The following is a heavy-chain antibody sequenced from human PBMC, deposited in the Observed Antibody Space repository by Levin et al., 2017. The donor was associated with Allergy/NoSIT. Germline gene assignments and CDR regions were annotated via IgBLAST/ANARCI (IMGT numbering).Heavy chain of an antibody. Sequence: SQTLSLTCAVYGGSFRGYYWSWIRQPPGKGLEWIGEINHSGSTTYNPSLKSRVTISVDTSKNQFSLKLTSVTAPDTAVYYCASSGWYRGYWGQGTLVTVSS. V-gene: IGHV4-34*01. D-gene: IGHD6-19*01. CDR3: ASSGWYRGY. CDR2: INHSGST. CDR1: GGSFRGYY. J-gene: IGHJ4*02.